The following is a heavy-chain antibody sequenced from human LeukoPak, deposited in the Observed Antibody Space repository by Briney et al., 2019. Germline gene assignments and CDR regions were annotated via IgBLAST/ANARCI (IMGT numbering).Heavy chain of an antibody. CDR2: IYSGGST. CDR1: EFSVGSNY. Sequence: GGSLRLSCAASEFSVGSNYMTWVRQAPGKGLEWVSLIYSGGSTYYADSVKGRFTISRDNSKNTLYLQMNSLRAEDTAVYYCAKRPRDYGDYVLDYWGQGTLVTVSS. V-gene: IGHV3-66*01. J-gene: IGHJ4*02. CDR3: AKRPRDYGDYVLDY. D-gene: IGHD4-17*01.